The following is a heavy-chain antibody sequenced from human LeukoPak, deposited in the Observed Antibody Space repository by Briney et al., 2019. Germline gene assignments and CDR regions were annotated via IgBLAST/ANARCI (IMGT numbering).Heavy chain of an antibody. V-gene: IGHV3-33*08. CDR1: GFTFSSYG. Sequence: GRSLTLSCPASGFTFSSYGMHWVRQAAGKELEWVAGIWYDGSNKYYAASAKGRFTFPRDNSKTTLYLQMNSWRAEDRALYYCARDHYYDSSGYFDYWGQGTLVTVSS. CDR2: IWYDGSNK. D-gene: IGHD3-22*01. J-gene: IGHJ4*02. CDR3: ARDHYYDSSGYFDY.